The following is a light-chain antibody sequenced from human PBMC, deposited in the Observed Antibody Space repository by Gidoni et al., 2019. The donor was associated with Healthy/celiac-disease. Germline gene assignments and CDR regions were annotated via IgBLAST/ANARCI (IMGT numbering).Light chain of an antibody. V-gene: IGKV4-1*01. Sequence: DIVLTQSPASLAVSLGERATLNCKASQSVFYSSNNKNYLAWYQQKPGQPPKLLIYGASTRECGVPDRFSGRGSGTDFTLTISSLQAEDVAVYYCQQYYSTPWTFGQGTKVEIK. J-gene: IGKJ1*01. CDR2: GAS. CDR1: QSVFYSSNNKNY. CDR3: QQYYSTPWT.